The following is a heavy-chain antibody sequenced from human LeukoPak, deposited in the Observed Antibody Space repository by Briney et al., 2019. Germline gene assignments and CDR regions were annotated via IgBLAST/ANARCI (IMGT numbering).Heavy chain of an antibody. D-gene: IGHD6-13*01. Sequence: MSSETLSLTCTVSGGSINSGSYYWSWIRQPAGKGLEWIGRIYTSGSTSSNPSLKSRVTISVDTSKNQFSLKLSSVTAADTAVYYCARGPGSSWYREYYYYYMDVWGKGTTVTVSS. CDR2: IYTSGST. J-gene: IGHJ6*03. CDR3: ARGPGSSWYREYYYYYMDV. V-gene: IGHV4-61*02. CDR1: GGSINSGSYY.